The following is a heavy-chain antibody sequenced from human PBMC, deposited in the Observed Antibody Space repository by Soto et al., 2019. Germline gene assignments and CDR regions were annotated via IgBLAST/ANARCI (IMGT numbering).Heavy chain of an antibody. Sequence: GGSLRLSCAASGFTFSSYAMSWVRQAPGKGLEWVSAISGSGGSTYYADSVKGRFTISRDNSKNTLYLQMNSLRAEDTAVYYCTLDQLLSPITFDYWGQGTLVTVSS. D-gene: IGHD2-2*01. CDR3: TLDQLLSPITFDY. CDR2: ISGSGGST. J-gene: IGHJ4*02. CDR1: GFTFSSYA. V-gene: IGHV3-23*01.